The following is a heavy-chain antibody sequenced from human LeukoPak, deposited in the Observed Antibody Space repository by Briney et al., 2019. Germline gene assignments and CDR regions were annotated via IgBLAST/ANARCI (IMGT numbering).Heavy chain of an antibody. J-gene: IGHJ6*02. CDR3: ARARDYYSYGMDV. Sequence: ASVKVSCKASGYTFTGYYMHWVRQAPGQGLEWMGWINPNSGGTNYAQKFQGRVTMTRDTSISTAYMELSRLRSDDTAVYYCARARDYYSYGMDVWGQGATVTVSS. CDR2: INPNSGGT. V-gene: IGHV1-2*02. CDR1: GYTFTGYY.